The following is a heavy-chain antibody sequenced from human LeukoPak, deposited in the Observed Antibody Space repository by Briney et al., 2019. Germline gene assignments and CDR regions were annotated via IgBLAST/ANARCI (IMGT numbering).Heavy chain of an antibody. J-gene: IGHJ3*01. D-gene: IGHD2-21*01. Sequence: GGSLRLSCAASGFTFSSYWMSWVRQAPGKGLEWVSSITSSNNYIYYADSMKGRFTISRDNAKNSLYLQMNSLRAEDTAVYYCARRYCGTCPTGHAFDLWGQGTMVTVSS. V-gene: IGHV3-21*04. CDR2: ITSSNNYI. CDR3: ARRYCGTCPTGHAFDL. CDR1: GFTFSSYW.